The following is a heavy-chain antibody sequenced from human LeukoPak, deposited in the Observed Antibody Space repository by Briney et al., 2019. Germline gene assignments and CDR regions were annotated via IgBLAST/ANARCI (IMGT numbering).Heavy chain of an antibody. D-gene: IGHD6-13*01. CDR2: ISSSGSTI. CDR1: GFTFSSYS. Sequence: GGSLRLSCAASGFTFSSYSMNWVRQAPGKGLEWVSYISSSGSTIYYADSVKGRFTISRDNAKNSLYLQMNSLRAEDTAVYYCARDSSSWPVFDYWGQGTLVTVSS. J-gene: IGHJ4*02. V-gene: IGHV3-48*04. CDR3: ARDSSSWPVFDY.